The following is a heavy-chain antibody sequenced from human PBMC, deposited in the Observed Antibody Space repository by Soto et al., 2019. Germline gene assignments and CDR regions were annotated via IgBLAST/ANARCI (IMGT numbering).Heavy chain of an antibody. CDR1: GYPVTAYY. Sequence: QLHLVQSGAVVKKPGASVTVSCSASGYPVTAYYMHWVRQDPGRGLEWMGGINPATGAAKYTQTFQGRVTMTRDTSTSTVFMELGGLTSEDTAVFYCARGGGVGVAGSAAFDMWGQGTLVTVSS. CDR3: ARGGGVGVAGSAAFDM. V-gene: IGHV1-2*02. D-gene: IGHD3-3*01. J-gene: IGHJ3*02. CDR2: INPATGAA.